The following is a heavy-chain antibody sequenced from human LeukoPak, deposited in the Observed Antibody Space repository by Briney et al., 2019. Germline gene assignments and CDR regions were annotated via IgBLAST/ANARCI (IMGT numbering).Heavy chain of an antibody. CDR1: GFTFSDYH. D-gene: IGHD3-10*01. J-gene: IGHJ5*02. Sequence: GGSLRLSCAGSGFTFSDYHMSWIRQAPGKGLECISYITISGRSRGLQVYYADSVQGRFTISRDNSTLYLQMSRLRADDTAVYYCARGIYYSGSGFGTWFDPWGQGALVTVPS. CDR2: ITISGRSRGLQV. V-gene: IGHV3-11*01. CDR3: ARGIYYSGSGFGTWFDP.